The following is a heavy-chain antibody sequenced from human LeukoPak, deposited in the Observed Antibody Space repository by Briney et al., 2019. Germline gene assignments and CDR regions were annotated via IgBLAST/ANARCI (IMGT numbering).Heavy chain of an antibody. J-gene: IGHJ3*02. V-gene: IGHV3-21*01. Sequence: GGSLRLSCAASGFTFSSYSMNWVRRAPGKGLEWVSSISSSNSYIYYADSLKGRFTISRDNAKNSLYLQINSLRAEDTALYYCAREGARDSSGYYGDAFDIWGQGTMVTVSS. CDR1: GFTFSSYS. CDR3: AREGARDSSGYYGDAFDI. D-gene: IGHD3-22*01. CDR2: ISSSNSYI.